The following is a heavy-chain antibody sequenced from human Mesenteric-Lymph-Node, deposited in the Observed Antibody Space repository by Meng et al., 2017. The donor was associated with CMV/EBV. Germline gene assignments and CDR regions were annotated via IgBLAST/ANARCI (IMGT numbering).Heavy chain of an antibody. CDR3: ARGVVPAATGVVVWLYYYYAMDV. Sequence: SVKVSCKASGGTFSSYAISWVRQAPGQGLEWMGGIIPIFGTANYAQKFQGRVTITTDESTSTAYMELSSLRSEDTAVYYCARGVVPAATGVVVWLYYYYAMDVWGQGTTVTVSS. J-gene: IGHJ6*02. V-gene: IGHV1-69*05. D-gene: IGHD2-2*01. CDR1: GGTFSSYA. CDR2: IIPIFGTA.